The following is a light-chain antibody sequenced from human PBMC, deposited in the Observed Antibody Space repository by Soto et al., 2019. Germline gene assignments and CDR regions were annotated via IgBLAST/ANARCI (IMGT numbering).Light chain of an antibody. CDR2: SVD. Sequence: EIVLTQSPATLSLSPGETATLSCRASLSVTDSHFGWYQQKPGQAPRLLIYSVDSRATGIPDRFRGSGSGTDFTLTIRSLQSEDFVVYYRKHYNNWPFTFGGGTKVDIK. J-gene: IGKJ4*01. CDR3: KHYNNWPFT. CDR1: LSVTDSH. V-gene: IGKV3D-20*02.